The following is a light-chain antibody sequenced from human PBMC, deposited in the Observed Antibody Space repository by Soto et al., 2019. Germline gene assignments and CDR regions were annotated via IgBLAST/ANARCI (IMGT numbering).Light chain of an antibody. J-gene: IGLJ1*01. Sequence: QSVLTQPPSVSGAPGQRVTISCPGSSSNIGADFDVHWYQHLPGTAPRLLIYGHSNRPSGVPDRFSGSKSGTSASLAITGLQAEDEADYYCQSYDSGLSGYVFGAGTKLTVL. CDR1: SSNIGADFD. CDR3: QSYDSGLSGYV. V-gene: IGLV1-40*01. CDR2: GHS.